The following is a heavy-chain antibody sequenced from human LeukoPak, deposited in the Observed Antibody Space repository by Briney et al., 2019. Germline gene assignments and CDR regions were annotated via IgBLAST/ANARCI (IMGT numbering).Heavy chain of an antibody. D-gene: IGHD3-3*01. Sequence: SETLSLTCTVSGGSISSSSYYWGWIRQPPGKGLEWIGSIYYSGSTYYNPSLKSRVTLSVDTSKNQFSLKLSSVTAADTAVYYCARHDPVYYDFWSGYPLGGFDYWGQGTLVTVSS. CDR1: GGSISSSSYY. CDR2: IYYSGST. CDR3: ARHDPVYYDFWSGYPLGGFDY. J-gene: IGHJ4*02. V-gene: IGHV4-39*01.